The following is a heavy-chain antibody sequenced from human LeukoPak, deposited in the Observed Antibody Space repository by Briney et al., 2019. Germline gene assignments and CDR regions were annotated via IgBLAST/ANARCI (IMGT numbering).Heavy chain of an antibody. J-gene: IGHJ4*02. CDR3: ARDLAGPLDY. Sequence: PGRSLRLSCAASGFTFSSYGMHWVRQAPGKGLEWVAVIWYDGSNKYYADSVKGRLTISRDNSKNTLYLQMNSLRAEDTAVYYCARDLAGPLDYWGQGTLVTVSS. CDR1: GFTFSSYG. CDR2: IWYDGSNK. D-gene: IGHD3-10*01. V-gene: IGHV3-33*01.